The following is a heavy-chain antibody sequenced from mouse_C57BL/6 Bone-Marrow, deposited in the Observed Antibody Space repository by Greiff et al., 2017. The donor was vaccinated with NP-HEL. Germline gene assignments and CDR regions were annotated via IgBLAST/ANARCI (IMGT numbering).Heavy chain of an antibody. CDR1: GYSFTSYY. D-gene: IGHD2-4*01. V-gene: IGHV1-66*01. CDR3: ARGCDYDGTWFAY. Sequence: QVQLQQSGPELVKPGASVKISCKASGYSFTSYYIHWVKQRPGQGIEWIGWIYPGSGNTKYNEKFKGKATLTADTSSSTAYMQLSSLTSEDSAVYYCARGCDYDGTWFAYWGQGTLVTVSA. J-gene: IGHJ3*01. CDR2: IYPGSGNT.